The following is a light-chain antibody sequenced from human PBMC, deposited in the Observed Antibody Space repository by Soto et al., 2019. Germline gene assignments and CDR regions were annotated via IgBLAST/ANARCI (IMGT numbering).Light chain of an antibody. Sequence: EIVMTQSPATLSVSPGDTATLSCRASQSIGSNVGWYQQKPGQAPRLLIYGASTRATGISARFSGSGSGTEFSLNISSMQSEDVAFYDCQQYNTWSLITFGQGTRLEIK. CDR1: QSIGSN. CDR2: GAS. J-gene: IGKJ5*01. CDR3: QQYNTWSLIT. V-gene: IGKV3-15*01.